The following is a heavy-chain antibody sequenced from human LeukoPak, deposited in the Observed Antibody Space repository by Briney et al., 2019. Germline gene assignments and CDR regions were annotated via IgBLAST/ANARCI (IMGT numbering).Heavy chain of an antibody. CDR3: ARDPWSGYFDY. CDR2: IYYIGST. V-gene: IGHV4-59*01. Sequence: KPSETLSLTCTLSGVSISSYYWSWIRQPPGRGREWIGYIYYIGSTNYNPPLKRQVTISVDTSKNQFSLKLSAVTAADTAVYYCARDPWSGYFDYWGQGTLVTVSS. CDR1: GVSISSYY. D-gene: IGHD3-3*01. J-gene: IGHJ4*02.